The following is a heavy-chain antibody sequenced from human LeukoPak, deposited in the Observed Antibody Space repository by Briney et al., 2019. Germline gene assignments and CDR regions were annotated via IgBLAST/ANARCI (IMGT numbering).Heavy chain of an antibody. D-gene: IGHD4-17*01. V-gene: IGHV3-20*04. CDR2: INWNGGST. Sequence: GGSLRLSCAASGFTFDDYGLSWVRQAPGKGLEWVSGINWNGGSTGYADSVKGRFTISRDNAKNSLYLQMNSLRAEDTAVYYCARVLTAVIPYLDYWGQGTLVTVSS. CDR3: ARVLTAVIPYLDY. CDR1: GFTFDDYG. J-gene: IGHJ4*02.